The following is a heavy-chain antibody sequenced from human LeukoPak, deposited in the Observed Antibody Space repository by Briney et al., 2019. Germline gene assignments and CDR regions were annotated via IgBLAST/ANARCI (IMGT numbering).Heavy chain of an antibody. D-gene: IGHD1-26*01. Sequence: PGGSLRLSCAVSGFTFSSYAMSWVRQAPGKGLEWVSTISGSGGSTYCADSVKGRFTISRDNSKNTLYLQMNSLRPEDTAVYYCAKDLTREDYWGQGTLVTVSS. CDR2: ISGSGGST. CDR3: AKDLTREDY. CDR1: GFTFSSYA. J-gene: IGHJ4*02. V-gene: IGHV3-23*01.